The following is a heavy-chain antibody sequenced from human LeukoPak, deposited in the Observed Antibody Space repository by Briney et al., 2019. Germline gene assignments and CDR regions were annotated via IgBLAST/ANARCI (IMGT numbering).Heavy chain of an antibody. CDR3: ARATPYSSGWSNWFDP. D-gene: IGHD6-19*01. J-gene: IGHJ5*02. Sequence: GGSLRLSCAASGFTFSSYSMNWVRQAPGKGLEWVSSISSSSSYVYYADSVKGRFTISRDNAKNSLYLQMNSLRAEDTAVYYCARATPYSSGWSNWFDPWGQGTLVTVSS. CDR2: ISSSSSYV. CDR1: GFTFSSYS. V-gene: IGHV3-21*01.